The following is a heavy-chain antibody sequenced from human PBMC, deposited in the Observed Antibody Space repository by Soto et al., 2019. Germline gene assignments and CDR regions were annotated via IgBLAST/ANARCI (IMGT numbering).Heavy chain of an antibody. CDR2: IIPILGIA. CDR3: ARDSAANHDYYYYYYMDV. J-gene: IGHJ6*03. CDR1: GGTFSSYT. D-gene: IGHD2-15*01. V-gene: IGHV1-69*04. Sequence: ASVKVSCKASGGTFSSYTISWVRQAPGQGLEWMGRIIPILGIANYAQKFQGRVTITADKSTSTAYMELSSLRSEDTAVYYCARDSAANHDYYYYYYMDVWGKGTTVTVSS.